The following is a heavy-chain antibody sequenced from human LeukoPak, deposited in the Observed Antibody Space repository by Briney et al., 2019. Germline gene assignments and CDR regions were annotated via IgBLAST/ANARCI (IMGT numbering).Heavy chain of an antibody. CDR1: GFTFSSYA. CDR3: AKHSRGGYNIFDY. D-gene: IGHD5-24*01. CDR2: ISGSGGST. V-gene: IGHV3-23*01. Sequence: GGSLRLSCAASGFTFSSYAMSWVRQAPGKGLEWISAISGSGGSTYYADSVKGRFTISRDNSKNTLYLQMNSLRAEDTAVYYCAKHSRGGYNIFDYWGQGTLVTVSS. J-gene: IGHJ4*02.